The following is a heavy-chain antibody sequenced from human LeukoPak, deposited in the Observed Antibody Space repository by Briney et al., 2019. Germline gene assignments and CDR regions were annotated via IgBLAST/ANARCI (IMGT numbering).Heavy chain of an antibody. Sequence: GGSLRLSCAASGFTFNNYAMSWVRQAPGKGLEWVSAISGSGGSTYYADPLKGRFTISRDNAKNSLYLQMNSLRAEDTAVYYCAREAITGHREFDHWGQGTLVTVSS. CDR3: AREAITGHREFDH. V-gene: IGHV3-23*01. CDR2: ISGSGGST. J-gene: IGHJ4*02. CDR1: GFTFNNYA. D-gene: IGHD1-20*01.